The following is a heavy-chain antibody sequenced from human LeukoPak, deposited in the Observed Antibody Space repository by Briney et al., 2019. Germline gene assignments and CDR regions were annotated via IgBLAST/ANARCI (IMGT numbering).Heavy chain of an antibody. CDR2: IYWDDDK. J-gene: IGHJ4*02. V-gene: IGHV2-5*02. CDR1: GFSLSTSGVG. CDR3: ARRCSGPSCYVY. Sequence: SGPTLVKPTQTLTLTCSFSGFSLSTSGVGVGWIRQPPGKALEWLALIYWDDDKRYSPSLESRLTITKDTSKNQVVLTMTNMDPVDTATYYCARRCSGPSCYVYWGQGTLVTVSS. D-gene: IGHD2-2*01.